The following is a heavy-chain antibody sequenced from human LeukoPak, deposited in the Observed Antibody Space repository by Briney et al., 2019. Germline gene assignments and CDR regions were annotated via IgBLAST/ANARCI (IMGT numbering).Heavy chain of an antibody. V-gene: IGHV1-8*03. D-gene: IGHD3-10*01. CDR3: ARVRFGEFDAFDI. J-gene: IGHJ3*02. Sequence: ASVKVSCKASGYTFTSYDINWVRQATGQGLEWMGWMNPNSGNTGYAQKFQGRVTITRNTSISTAYMELSSLRSEDTAVYYCARVRFGEFDAFDIWGQGTMVTVSS. CDR2: MNPNSGNT. CDR1: GYTFTSYD.